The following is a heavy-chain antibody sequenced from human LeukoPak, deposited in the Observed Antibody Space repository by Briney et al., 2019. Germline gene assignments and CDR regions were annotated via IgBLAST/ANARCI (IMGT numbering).Heavy chain of an antibody. V-gene: IGHV3-20*04. CDR2: INWNGAWT. D-gene: IGHD3-22*01. Sequence: GGSLRLSCAASGFKFDDYGMSWVRQAPGKGLEWVCDINWNGAWTGYADSVKGRFTISRDNARNSLYLQMNSLRAEDTALYYCAGYYYDSSRGFDLWGQGTLVTVSA. J-gene: IGHJ5*02. CDR3: AGYYYDSSRGFDL. CDR1: GFKFDDYG.